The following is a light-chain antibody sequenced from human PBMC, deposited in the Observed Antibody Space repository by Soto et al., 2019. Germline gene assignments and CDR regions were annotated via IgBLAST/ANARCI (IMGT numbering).Light chain of an antibody. CDR1: SSDVGGYNY. V-gene: IGLV2-14*01. CDR2: EAS. Sequence: QSVLTQPASVSWSPGQSITIPCTGTSSDVGGYNYVSWYQQHPAKAPKLMIYEASNPPSVVSNRFSVSKSGNTASLTISGLQAEDEADYYCRSYRSSTCYAFGTGSKVTVL. J-gene: IGLJ1*01. CDR3: RSYRSSTCYA.